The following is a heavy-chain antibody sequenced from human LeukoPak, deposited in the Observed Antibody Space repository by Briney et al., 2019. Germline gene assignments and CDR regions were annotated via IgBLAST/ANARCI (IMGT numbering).Heavy chain of an antibody. CDR2: ISGSGGST. J-gene: IGHJ4*02. Sequence: GGSLRLSCAASGFTFSSYAMSWVRQAPGKGLEWVSAISGSGGSTYYADSVKGRFTISRDNSKNTLYLQMNSLRAEDTAVYYCILHTYQLLRLDYWGQGTLVTVSS. CDR3: ILHTYQLLRLDY. V-gene: IGHV3-23*01. CDR1: GFTFSSYA. D-gene: IGHD2-2*01.